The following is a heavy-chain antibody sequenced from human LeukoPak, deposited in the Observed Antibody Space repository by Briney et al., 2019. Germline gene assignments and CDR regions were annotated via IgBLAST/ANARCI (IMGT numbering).Heavy chain of an antibody. CDR1: GYTFTGYH. J-gene: IGHJ4*02. CDR2: INPNTGGT. Sequence: ASVKVSCKASGYTFTGYHIQWVRQAPGQGLEWMGWINPNTGGTNYAQQFQGRVTMTRDTSITTAYMELSRLTSDDTAIYYCARDFDTSGFDYWGQGTLVTVSA. CDR3: ARDFDTSGFDY. V-gene: IGHV1-2*02. D-gene: IGHD2-2*02.